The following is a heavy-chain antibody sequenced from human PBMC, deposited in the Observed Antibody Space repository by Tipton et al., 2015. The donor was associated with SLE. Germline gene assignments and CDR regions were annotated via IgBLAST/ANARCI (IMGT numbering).Heavy chain of an antibody. J-gene: IGHJ4*02. V-gene: IGHV3-33*06. D-gene: IGHD6-19*01. Sequence: SLRLSCEASGFTFKNYGLRWVRQVPGKGLEWVAVIWYDGRSQYYGESVKGRFTISRDDSKSTLYLQMTSLRAEDTAVYYCAKEHEGDSGFFYFDRWGQGTPVTVSS. CDR3: AKEHEGDSGFFYFDR. CDR2: IWYDGRSQ. CDR1: GFTFKNYG.